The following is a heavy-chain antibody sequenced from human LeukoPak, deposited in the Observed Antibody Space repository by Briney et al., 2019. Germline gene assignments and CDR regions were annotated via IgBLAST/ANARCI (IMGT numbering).Heavy chain of an antibody. CDR1: GGSFSGYY. CDR3: ARVYCGGDCSTFQH. CDR2: INHSGST. Sequence: SETLSLTCAVYGGSFSGYYWSWIRQPPGKGLEWIGEINHSGSTNYNPSLKSRVTISVDTSKNQFSLKLSSVTAADTAVYYCARVYCGGDCSTFQHWGRGTLVTVSS. V-gene: IGHV4-34*01. D-gene: IGHD2-21*02. J-gene: IGHJ1*01.